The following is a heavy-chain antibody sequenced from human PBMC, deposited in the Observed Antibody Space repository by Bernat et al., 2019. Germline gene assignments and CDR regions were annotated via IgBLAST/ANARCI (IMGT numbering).Heavy chain of an antibody. V-gene: IGHV3-33*01. CDR2: IWYDGSNK. J-gene: IGHJ2*01. Sequence: VQLVESGGGVVQPGRSLRLSCAASGFTFSSYGMHWVRQAPGKGLEWVAVIWYDGSNKYYADSVKGRFTISRDNSKNTLYLQMNSLRAEDTAVYYCARDRLGNPYWYFDLWGRGTLVTVSS. CDR3: ARDRLGNPYWYFDL. D-gene: IGHD7-27*01. CDR1: GFTFSSYG.